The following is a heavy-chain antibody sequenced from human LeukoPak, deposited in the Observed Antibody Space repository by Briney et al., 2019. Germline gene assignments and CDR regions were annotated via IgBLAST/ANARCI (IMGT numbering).Heavy chain of an antibody. CDR2: IKQDGSEK. CDR1: GFIFSSYW. V-gene: IGHV3-7*03. D-gene: IGHD5-18*01. J-gene: IGHJ4*02. Sequence: GGSLRLSCAASGFIFSSYWMSWVRQAPGKGLEWVANIKQDGSEKYYVDSVKGRFTISRDNAKNSLYLQMNSLRAEDTAVYYCASALPRIQLWQGNYWGQGTLVTVSS. CDR3: ASALPRIQLWQGNY.